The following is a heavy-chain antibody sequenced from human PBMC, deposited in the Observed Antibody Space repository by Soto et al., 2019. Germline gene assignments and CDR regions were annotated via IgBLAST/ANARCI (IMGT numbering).Heavy chain of an antibody. D-gene: IGHD2-2*01. CDR3: AKGLVVPLAYYGMDV. J-gene: IGHJ6*02. CDR1: GFTFSSYG. V-gene: IGHV3-30*18. CDR2: ISYDGSNK. Sequence: GGSLRLSCAASGFTFSSYGMHWVRQAPGKGLEWVAVISYDGSNKYYADSVKGRFTISRDNSKNTLYLQMNSLRAEDTAVYYCAKGLVVPLAYYGMDVWGQGTTVTVSS.